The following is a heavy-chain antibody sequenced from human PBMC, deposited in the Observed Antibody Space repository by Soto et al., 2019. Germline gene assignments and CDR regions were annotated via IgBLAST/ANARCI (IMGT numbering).Heavy chain of an antibody. Sequence: QVHLVQSGTEVKKPGSSVKVSCKASGGTFSSSGFSWVRQAPGQGLEWMGMIVPSLDTTNYAQKFQARVTITADEVTSTAYMELRSLRSEDTAVYYCARWPQPRYTADPCAVDVWGQGTRVIASS. CDR3: ARWPQPRYTADPCAVDV. V-gene: IGHV1-69*11. CDR2: IVPSLDTT. CDR1: GGTFSSSG. D-gene: IGHD3-16*02. J-gene: IGHJ6*02.